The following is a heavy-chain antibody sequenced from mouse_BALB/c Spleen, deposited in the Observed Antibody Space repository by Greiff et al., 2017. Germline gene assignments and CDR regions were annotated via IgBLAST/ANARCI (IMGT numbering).Heavy chain of an antibody. D-gene: IGHD2-4*01. V-gene: IGHV1-5*01. CDR3: TRGTMITTSVFAY. CDR1: GYTFTSYW. Sequence: VQLQQSGTVLARPGASVKMSCKASGYTFTSYWMHWVKQRPGQGLEWIGAIYPGNSDTSYNQKFKGKAKLTAVTSTSTAYMELSSLTNEDSAVYYCTRGTMITTSVFAYWGQGTLVTVSA. J-gene: IGHJ3*01. CDR2: IYPGNSDT.